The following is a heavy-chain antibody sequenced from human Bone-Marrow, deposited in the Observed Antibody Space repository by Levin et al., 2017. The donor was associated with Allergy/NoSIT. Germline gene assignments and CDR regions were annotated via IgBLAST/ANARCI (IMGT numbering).Heavy chain of an antibody. D-gene: IGHD2-15*01. Sequence: GGSLRLSCVASGFTFDAYSMHWVRQAPGKGLEWVSLINRNGVTTYYADSAKGRFTISRDKTKNSLYLQMNSLRIEDTAFYYCAQEGHDTRWTIEYWGQVPQVTVSS. J-gene: IGHJ4*02. CDR1: GFTFDAYS. CDR2: INRNGVTT. V-gene: IGHV3-43*01. CDR3: AQEGHDTRWTIEY.